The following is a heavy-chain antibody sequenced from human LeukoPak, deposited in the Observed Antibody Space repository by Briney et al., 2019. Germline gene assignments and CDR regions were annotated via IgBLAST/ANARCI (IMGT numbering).Heavy chain of an antibody. J-gene: IGHJ5*02. V-gene: IGHV1-46*01. D-gene: IGHD3-3*01. CDR1: GYTFTSYY. Sequence: ASVKVSCKASGYTFTSYYMHWVRQAPGQGLEWMGIINPSGGSTSYAQKFQGRVTMTRDTSISTAYMELSRLRSDDTAVYYCAREALEWFRPYNWFDPWGQGTLVTVSS. CDR2: INPSGGST. CDR3: AREALEWFRPYNWFDP.